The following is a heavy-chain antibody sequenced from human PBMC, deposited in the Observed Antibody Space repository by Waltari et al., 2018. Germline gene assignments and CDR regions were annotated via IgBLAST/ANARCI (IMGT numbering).Heavy chain of an antibody. Sequence: QVQLVQSGAEVKKPGSSVKVSCKASGGTFSSYAISWVRQAPGQGLEWMGGIIPIFGTANYAQKFQGRVTITADESTSTAYMELSSLRSEDTAVYYCARDLPSIVATIGSGMDVWGQGTTVTVSS. J-gene: IGHJ6*02. D-gene: IGHD5-12*01. CDR2: IIPIFGTA. CDR3: ARDLPSIVATIGSGMDV. CDR1: GGTFSSYA. V-gene: IGHV1-69*12.